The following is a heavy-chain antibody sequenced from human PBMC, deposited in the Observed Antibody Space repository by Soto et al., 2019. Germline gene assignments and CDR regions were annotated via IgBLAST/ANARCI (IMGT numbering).Heavy chain of an antibody. CDR2: ISGSGGST. Sequence: GSLRLSCAASGFTFSSYAMSWVRQAPGKGLEWVSAISGSGGSTYYADSVKGRFTISRDNSKNTLYLQMNSLGAEDTAVYYCAKDTYYYGSGSPGAFDIWGQGTMVTVS. D-gene: IGHD3-10*01. J-gene: IGHJ3*02. CDR3: AKDTYYYGSGSPGAFDI. CDR1: GFTFSSYA. V-gene: IGHV3-23*01.